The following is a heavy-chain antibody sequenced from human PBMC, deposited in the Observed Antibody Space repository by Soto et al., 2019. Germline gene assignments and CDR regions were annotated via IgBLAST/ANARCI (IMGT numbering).Heavy chain of an antibody. D-gene: IGHD4-17*01. Sequence: SETLSLTCTVSGGSISSYYWSWIRQPPGKGLEWIGYIYYSGSTNYNPSLKSRVTISVDTSKNQFSLKLSSVTAAATAVYYCARLSYGDSNFDYWGQGTLVTVSS. CDR2: IYYSGST. V-gene: IGHV4-59*08. CDR3: ARLSYGDSNFDY. CDR1: GGSISSYY. J-gene: IGHJ4*02.